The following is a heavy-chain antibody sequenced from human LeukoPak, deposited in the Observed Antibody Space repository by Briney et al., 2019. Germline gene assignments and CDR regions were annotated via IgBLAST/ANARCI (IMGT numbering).Heavy chain of an antibody. CDR1: GFTFTSYA. D-gene: IGHD3-9*01. J-gene: IGHJ4*02. Sequence: GGSLRLSCAASGFTFTSYAMSWVRQAPGKGLEWVSTISVSGGSTYYADSVKGRFTISRDNSKNTLYLQMNSLRAEDTAVYYCAMQYFDWLPYFDYWGQGTLVTVSS. CDR2: ISVSGGST. V-gene: IGHV3-23*01. CDR3: AMQYFDWLPYFDY.